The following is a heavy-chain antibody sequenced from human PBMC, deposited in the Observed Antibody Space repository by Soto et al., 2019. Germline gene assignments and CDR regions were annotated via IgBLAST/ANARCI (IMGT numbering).Heavy chain of an antibody. V-gene: IGHV4-59*08. CDR1: GCSISSYY. Sequence: PSETLSLTCTVSGCSISSYYWSWIRQPPGKGLEWIGYIYYSGSTNYNPSLKSRVTISVDTSKNQFSLKLSSVTAADTAVYYCARLPIAARQKYYYYMDVCGKG. J-gene: IGHJ6*03. D-gene: IGHD6-6*01. CDR3: ARLPIAARQKYYYYMDV. CDR2: IYYSGST.